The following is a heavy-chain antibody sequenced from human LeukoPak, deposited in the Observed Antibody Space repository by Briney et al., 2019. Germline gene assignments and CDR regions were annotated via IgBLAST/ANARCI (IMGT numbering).Heavy chain of an antibody. V-gene: IGHV3-9*01. D-gene: IGHD3-3*01. CDR3: AKDNRYYDFWSGYFDY. CDR2: ISWNSGSI. Sequence: GGSLRLSCAASGSTFDDYAMHWVRQAPGKGLEWVSGISWNSGSIGYADSVKGRFTISRDNAKNSLYLQMNSLRAEDTALYYCAKDNRYYDFWSGYFDYWGQGTLVTVSS. J-gene: IGHJ4*02. CDR1: GSTFDDYA.